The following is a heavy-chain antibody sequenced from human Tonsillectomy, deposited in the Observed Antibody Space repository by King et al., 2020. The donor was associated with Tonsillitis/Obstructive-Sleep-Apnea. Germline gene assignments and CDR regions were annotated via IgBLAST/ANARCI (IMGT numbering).Heavy chain of an antibody. V-gene: IGHV5-51*01. Sequence: QLVQSGAEVKKPGESLKIPCTGSGYSFTSYWNAWVRQMPGKGLECMGIIFPGDSDTRYSPSFQGQVTISADKSVSAAYLQWSSLKASDTAMYYCARFSGSYAIDYWGQGTLVTVSS. CDR3: ARFSGSYAIDY. J-gene: IGHJ4*02. D-gene: IGHD1-26*01. CDR2: IFPGDSDT. CDR1: GYSFTSYW.